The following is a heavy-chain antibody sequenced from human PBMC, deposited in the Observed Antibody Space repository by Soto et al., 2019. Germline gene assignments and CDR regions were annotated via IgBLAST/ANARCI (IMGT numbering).Heavy chain of an antibody. CDR3: ARRGQYSGYDFGY. Sequence: SETLSLTCAVSGGSISSSNWWSWVRQPPGKGLEWIGEIYHSGSTNYNPSLKSRVTISVDKSKNQFSLKLSSVTAADTAVYYCARRGQYSGYDFGYWGQGTLVTVSS. D-gene: IGHD5-12*01. V-gene: IGHV4-4*02. J-gene: IGHJ4*02. CDR1: GGSISSSNW. CDR2: IYHSGST.